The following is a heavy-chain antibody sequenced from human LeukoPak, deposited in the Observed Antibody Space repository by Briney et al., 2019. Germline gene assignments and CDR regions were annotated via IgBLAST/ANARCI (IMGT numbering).Heavy chain of an antibody. J-gene: IGHJ4*01. CDR3: ARVHSMGSSTPEGFDY. D-gene: IGHD3-10*01. CDR1: GGSFSGYY. V-gene: IGHV4-34*01. CDR2: INHSGST. Sequence: SETLSLTCAVYGGSFSGYYWSWIRQPPGKGLEWIGEINHSGSTNYNPSLKSRVTISVDTSKNQFSLKLSSVTAADTAVYYCARVHSMGSSTPEGFDYWGQEPWSPSPQ.